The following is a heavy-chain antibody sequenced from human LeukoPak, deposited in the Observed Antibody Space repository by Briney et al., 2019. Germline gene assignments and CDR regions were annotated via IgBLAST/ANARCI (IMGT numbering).Heavy chain of an antibody. V-gene: IGHV1-8*02. CDR1: GYTFTGYY. D-gene: IGHD3-3*01. Sequence: ASVKVSCKASGYTFTGYYMHWVRQAPGQGLEWMGWMNPNSGNTGYAQKFQGRVTMTRNTSISTAYMELSSLRSEDTAVYYCARGLRAIFGVVILYNWFDPWGQGTLVTVSS. CDR2: MNPNSGNT. CDR3: ARGLRAIFGVVILYNWFDP. J-gene: IGHJ5*02.